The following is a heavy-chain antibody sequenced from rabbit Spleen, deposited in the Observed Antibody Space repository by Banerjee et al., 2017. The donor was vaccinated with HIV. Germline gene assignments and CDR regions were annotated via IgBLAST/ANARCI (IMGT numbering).Heavy chain of an antibody. CDR3: TRDDGSGHYIDGYFNL. CDR1: GFSFSSSYY. V-gene: IGHV1S45*01. J-gene: IGHJ4*01. D-gene: IGHD1-1*01. Sequence: QEQLVESGGGLVQPEGSLTLTCTASGFSFSSSYYMCWVRQAPGKGLEWIGYIDPVFGITYYANWVNGRFSISRENAQNTVFLQMTSLTAADTATYFCTRDDGSGHYIDGYFNLWGQGTLVTVS. CDR2: IDPVFGIT.